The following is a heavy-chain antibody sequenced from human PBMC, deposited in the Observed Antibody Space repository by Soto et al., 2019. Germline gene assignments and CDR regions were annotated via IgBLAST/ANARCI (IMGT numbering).Heavy chain of an antibody. Sequence: GGSLRLSCGASGFAFRSHWMSWVRQAPGKGLEWVANINQDGSQKYYVDSVKGRFTISRDNAKNSLYLQMNTLRAEDTAVYYCARGHRPSNPFDIWGQGTMVTVSS. CDR1: GFAFRSHW. CDR3: ARGHRPSNPFDI. V-gene: IGHV3-7*01. J-gene: IGHJ3*02. CDR2: INQDGSQK.